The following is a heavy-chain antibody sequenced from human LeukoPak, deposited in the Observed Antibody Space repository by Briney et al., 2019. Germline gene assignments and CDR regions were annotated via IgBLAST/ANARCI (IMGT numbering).Heavy chain of an antibody. CDR3: ARRLTQYDCFDP. Sequence: SQTLSLTCAISGDSVSSNSVTWNWIRQSPSRGLEWLGRTYYRSTWYNDYAVSVRGRITVNPDTSKNQFSLHLNCVTPEDTAVYYCARRLTQYDCFDPWGRGILVTVSS. CDR1: GDSVSSNSVT. J-gene: IGHJ5*02. V-gene: IGHV6-1*01. CDR2: TYYRSTWYN. D-gene: IGHD2-2*01.